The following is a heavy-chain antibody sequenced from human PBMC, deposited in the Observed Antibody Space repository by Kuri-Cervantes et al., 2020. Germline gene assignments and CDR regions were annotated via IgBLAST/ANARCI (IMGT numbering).Heavy chain of an antibody. J-gene: IGHJ4*02. V-gene: IGHV1-2*04. CDR2: INPSSGGT. D-gene: IGHD3-10*01. Sequence: ASVKVSCKASGYTFTGYYMHWVRQAPGQGLEWMGWINPSSGGTNYAQKFQGWVTMTRDTSISTAYMELSRLRSDDTAVYYCARDLRPYYGSGSYYNGDPAYWGQGTLVTVSS. CDR1: GYTFTGYY. CDR3: ARDLRPYYGSGSYYNGDPAY.